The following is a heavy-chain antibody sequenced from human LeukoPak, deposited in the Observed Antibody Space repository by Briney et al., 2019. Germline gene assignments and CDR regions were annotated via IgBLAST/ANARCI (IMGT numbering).Heavy chain of an antibody. CDR3: ARLHYDILTGLEGGWFDP. CDR2: IYYSGST. Sequence: PSETLSLTCTVSGGSISSSSYYWGWIRQPPGKGREWIVSIYYSGSTYYNPSLKSRVTISVDTSKNQFSLKLSSVTAAGTAVYYCARLHYDILTGLEGGWFDPWGQGTLVTVSS. V-gene: IGHV4-39*01. CDR1: GGSISSSSYY. J-gene: IGHJ5*02. D-gene: IGHD3-9*01.